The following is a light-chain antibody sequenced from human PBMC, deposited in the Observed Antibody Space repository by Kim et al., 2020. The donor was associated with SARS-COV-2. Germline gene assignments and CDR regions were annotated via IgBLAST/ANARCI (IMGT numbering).Light chain of an antibody. V-gene: IGLV2-14*04. CDR2: DVS. Sequence: PGQSITISCTGTNSDVGSYNRVSWYQQHPGKAPKLMIYDVSKRPSGVSNRFSGSKSGNTASLTISGLQAEDEADYYCSSYLTTTVLFGGGTQLTVL. J-gene: IGLJ2*01. CDR3: SSYLTTTVL. CDR1: NSDVGSYNR.